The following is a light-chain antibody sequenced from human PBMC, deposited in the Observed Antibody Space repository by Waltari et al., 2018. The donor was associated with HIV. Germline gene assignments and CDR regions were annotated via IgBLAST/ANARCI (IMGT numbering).Light chain of an antibody. V-gene: IGKV3-11*01. Sequence: EIVLTQSPATLSLSPGERATLSCRASQSVSSYLAWYQQKPGQAPRLLISDASNRATGIPGRYSGSGSGTDFTLAISSLEPEDVAVYYCQQRSNWPPGGTFGPWTKVDIK. CDR2: DAS. J-gene: IGKJ3*01. CDR1: QSVSSY. CDR3: QQRSNWPPGGT.